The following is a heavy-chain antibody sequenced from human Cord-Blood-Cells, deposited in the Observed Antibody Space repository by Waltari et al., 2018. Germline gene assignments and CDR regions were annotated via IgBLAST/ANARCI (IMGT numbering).Heavy chain of an antibody. D-gene: IGHD6-13*01. CDR3: ARAKRRGSWYY. CDR1: GGSFSGSD. CDR2: SKYSGTT. V-gene: IGHV4-34*01. Sequence: QVQLQQWGAGLLKPSETLSLPCAVYGGSFSGSDWSWSRQPPGRGLAWIGESKYSGTTHANPSRNSRGTISVDTSKTQFSLKLSSVTAADTAVYYCARAKRRGSWYYWGQGTLVTVSS. J-gene: IGHJ4*02.